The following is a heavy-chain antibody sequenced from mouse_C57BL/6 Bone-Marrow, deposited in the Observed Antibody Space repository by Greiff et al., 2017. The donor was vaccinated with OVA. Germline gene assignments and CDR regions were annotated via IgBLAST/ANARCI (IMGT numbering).Heavy chain of an antibody. CDR2: ISDGGSYT. CDR3: ARHDYDFDY. V-gene: IGHV5-4*01. CDR1: GFTFSSYA. Sequence: EVQLQQSGGGLVKPGGSLKLSCAASGFTFSSYAMSWVRQTPEKRLEWVATISDGGSYTYYPDNVKGRFTISRDNAKNNLYLQMSHLKSEDTAMYYCARHDYDFDYWGQGTTLTVSS. D-gene: IGHD2-4*01. J-gene: IGHJ2*01.